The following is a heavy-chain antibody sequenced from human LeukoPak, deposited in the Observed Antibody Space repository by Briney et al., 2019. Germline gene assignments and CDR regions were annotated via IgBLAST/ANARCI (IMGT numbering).Heavy chain of an antibody. CDR3: ARNELISSNYYYYGMDV. CDR1: GGSISSGGNY. V-gene: IGHV4-31*03. CDR2: INYSGNA. Sequence: SQTLSLTCTVSGGSISSGGNYWTWIRQNPGKSLEWIGYINYSGNAYYDPSLKSRVTISVDASKNQFSLKLSSVTAADTAVYYCARNELISSNYYYYGMDVWGQGTTVTVSS. J-gene: IGHJ6*02.